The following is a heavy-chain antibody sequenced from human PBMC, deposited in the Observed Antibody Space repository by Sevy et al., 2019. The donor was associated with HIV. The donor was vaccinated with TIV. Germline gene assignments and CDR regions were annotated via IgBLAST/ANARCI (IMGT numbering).Heavy chain of an antibody. D-gene: IGHD3-22*01. CDR1: GFTFDDYT. V-gene: IGHV3-43*01. CDR2: ISWDGGST. J-gene: IGHJ4*02. Sequence: GGSLRLSCAASGFTFDDYTMHWVRQAPGKGLEWVSLISWDGGSTYYADSVKGRFTISRDNSKNSLYLQMNSLRTEDTALCYCAIQGYYDSSGYYSPFDYWGQGTLVTVSS. CDR3: AIQGYYDSSGYYSPFDY.